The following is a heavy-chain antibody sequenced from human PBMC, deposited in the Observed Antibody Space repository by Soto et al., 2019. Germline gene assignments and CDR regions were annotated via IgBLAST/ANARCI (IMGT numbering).Heavy chain of an antibody. CDR2: IFYLGSS. J-gene: IGHJ5*02. D-gene: IGHD3-3*02. CDR1: GDSIIRSDFY. Sequence: NPSETLSLTCTVSGDSIIRSDFYWGWVRQPPGKGLEWIGSIFYLGSSYYNPSLKSRVTMSVDTSKNQFSLRLRSVTAADTALYFCARHSLALRKNNWFDPWGQGIMVTVSS. CDR3: ARHSLALRKNNWFDP. V-gene: IGHV4-39*01.